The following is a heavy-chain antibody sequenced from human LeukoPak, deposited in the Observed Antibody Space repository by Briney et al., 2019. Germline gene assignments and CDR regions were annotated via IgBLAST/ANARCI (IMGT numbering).Heavy chain of an antibody. CDR2: ISNGNT. Sequence: GGSLRLSCAASGFPFSNHAMSWVRQPPGKGLEWVAAISNGNTYYADSVRGRFAISRDDSKNMVYLQMNSLRDEDTALYYCVREAGHCASVCLKSNWFDPWGQGTQVTVSS. V-gene: IGHV3-23*01. D-gene: IGHD5/OR15-5a*01. CDR3: VREAGHCASVCLKSNWFDP. J-gene: IGHJ5*02. CDR1: GFPFSNHA.